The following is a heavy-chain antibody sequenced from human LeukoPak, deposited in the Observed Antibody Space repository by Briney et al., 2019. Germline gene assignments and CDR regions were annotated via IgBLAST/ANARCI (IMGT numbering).Heavy chain of an antibody. D-gene: IGHD1-26*01. Sequence: SETLSLTCTVSGGSISSSSYYWGWIRQPPGKGLEWIGSIYYSGSTYYNPSLKSRVTISVDTSKNQFSLKLSSVTAADTAVYYCARGRKVVGATSRDWFDPWGQGTLVTVSS. V-gene: IGHV4-39*07. CDR2: IYYSGST. J-gene: IGHJ5*02. CDR3: ARGRKVVGATSRDWFDP. CDR1: GGSISSSSYY.